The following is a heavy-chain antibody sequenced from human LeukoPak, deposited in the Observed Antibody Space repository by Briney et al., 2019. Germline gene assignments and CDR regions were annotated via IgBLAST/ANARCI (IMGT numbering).Heavy chain of an antibody. J-gene: IGHJ6*02. CDR3: ARDHIVVVPAANTSDYYYYYGMDV. Sequence: ASVKVSCKASGYTFTGYYMHWVRQAPGQGLEWMGWINPNSGGTNYAQKFQGRVTMTRDTSISTAYMELSRLRSDDTAVYYCARDHIVVVPAANTSDYYYYYGMDVWGPGTTVTVSS. CDR1: GYTFTGYY. V-gene: IGHV1-2*02. D-gene: IGHD2-2*01. CDR2: INPNSGGT.